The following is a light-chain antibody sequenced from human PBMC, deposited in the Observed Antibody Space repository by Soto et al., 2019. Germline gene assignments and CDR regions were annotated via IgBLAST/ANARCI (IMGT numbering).Light chain of an antibody. CDR3: QSYDSSLSGGV. Sequence: QTVVTQPPSVSGAPGQRVTISCTGSSSNIGAGYDVHWYQQLPGTAPKLLISGNSNRPSGVPDRFSGSKSGTSASLAITGLQAEDDADYYCQSYDSSLSGGVFGGGTKLTVL. CDR2: GNS. CDR1: SSNIGAGYD. J-gene: IGLJ3*02. V-gene: IGLV1-40*01.